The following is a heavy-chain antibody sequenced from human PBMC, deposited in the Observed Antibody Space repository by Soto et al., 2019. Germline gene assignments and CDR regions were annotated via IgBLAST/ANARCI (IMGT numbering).Heavy chain of an antibody. J-gene: IGHJ4*02. D-gene: IGHD3-9*01. CDR3: AKDGGSLRYFDWLSHFDY. CDR2: ISGSGGST. CDR1: GFTFSEYA. Sequence: SGGSLRLSCAASGFTFSEYAMTWVRQAPGKGLEWVSAISGSGGSTYYADSVKGRFTISRDNSKNTLYLQMNSLRAEDTAVYYCAKDGGSLRYFDWLSHFDYWGQGTLVTVSS. V-gene: IGHV3-23*01.